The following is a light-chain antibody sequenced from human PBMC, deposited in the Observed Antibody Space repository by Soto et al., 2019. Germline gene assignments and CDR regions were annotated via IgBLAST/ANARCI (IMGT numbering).Light chain of an antibody. CDR2: GAS. Sequence: EIVLTQSPGTLSLSPGERATLSCRASQSVPRNYLAWYQQKPGQAPRFLIYGASSRATGTPDRFSGSGSGTDFTLTISRLEPEDFAVYYCQEYNVSPYTFGQWTKVEI. CDR3: QEYNVSPYT. V-gene: IGKV3-20*01. J-gene: IGKJ2*01. CDR1: QSVPRNY.